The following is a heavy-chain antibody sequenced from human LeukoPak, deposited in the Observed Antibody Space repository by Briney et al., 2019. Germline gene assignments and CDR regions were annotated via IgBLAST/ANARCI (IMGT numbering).Heavy chain of an antibody. CDR2: ISGSGGST. J-gene: IGHJ1*01. CDR1: GFTFSSYA. CDR3: AKDANQYCSSTSCHFLSEYFQH. D-gene: IGHD2-2*01. V-gene: IGHV3-23*01. Sequence: PGGSLRLSCAASGFTFSSYAMSWVRQAPGKGLEWVSAISGSGGSTYYADSVKGRFTISRDNSKNTLYLQMNSLRAEDTAVYYCAKDANQYCSSTSCHFLSEYFQHWGQGTLVTVSS.